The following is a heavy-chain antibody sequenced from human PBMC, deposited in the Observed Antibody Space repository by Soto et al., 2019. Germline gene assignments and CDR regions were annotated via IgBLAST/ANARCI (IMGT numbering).Heavy chain of an antibody. CDR2: IYHSGST. CDR3: ARLTYYYDSSGYYVLDY. CDR1: GGSISSGGYS. V-gene: IGHV4-30-2*01. D-gene: IGHD3-22*01. J-gene: IGHJ4*02. Sequence: SETLSLTCAVSGGSISSGGYSWSWIRQPPGKGPEWIGYIYHSGSTYYNPSLKSRVTISVDRSKNQFSLKLSSVTAADTAVYYCARLTYYYDSSGYYVLDYWGQGTLVTLS.